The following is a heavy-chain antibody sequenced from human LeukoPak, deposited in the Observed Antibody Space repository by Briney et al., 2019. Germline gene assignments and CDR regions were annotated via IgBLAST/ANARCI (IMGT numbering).Heavy chain of an antibody. Sequence: GGSLRLSCAASGFSFRSYGMHWVRQTPGKGLEWVAVISYDGSNKYYADSVKGRFTISRDNSKNTLYLQMNSLRPEDTAVYYSAKDKLQLLILDYFDYWGQGTLVTVSS. D-gene: IGHD4-11*01. V-gene: IGHV3-30*18. J-gene: IGHJ4*02. CDR2: ISYDGSNK. CDR3: AKDKLQLLILDYFDY. CDR1: GFSFRSYG.